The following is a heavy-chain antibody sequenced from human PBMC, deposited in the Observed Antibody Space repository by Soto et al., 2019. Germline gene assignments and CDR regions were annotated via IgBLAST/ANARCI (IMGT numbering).Heavy chain of an antibody. CDR2: IWYDGSNK. CDR1: GFTFSSYG. D-gene: IGHD1-7*01. V-gene: IGHV3-33*01. CDR3: ARAGRRITGTTGYYYGMDV. J-gene: IGHJ6*02. Sequence: GGSLRLSCAASGFTFSSYGMHWVRQAPGKGLEWVAVIWYDGSNKYYADSVKGRFTISRDNSKNTLYLQMNSLRAEDTAVYYCARAGRRITGTTGYYYGMDVWGQGTTVTVSS.